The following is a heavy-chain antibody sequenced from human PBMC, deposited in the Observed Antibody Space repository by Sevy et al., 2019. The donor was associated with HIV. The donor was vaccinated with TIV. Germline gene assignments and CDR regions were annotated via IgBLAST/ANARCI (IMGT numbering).Heavy chain of an antibody. J-gene: IGHJ6*02. Sequence: GGSLRLSCAASGFTFSSYGMHWVRQAPGKGLEWVAVISYDGSNKYYADSVKGRFTISRENSKNTLYLQMNILRAEDTAVYYCAKRQQWLVHPYYYYGMDVWGQGTTVTVSS. CDR2: ISYDGSNK. CDR3: AKRQQWLVHPYYYYGMDV. CDR1: GFTFSSYG. V-gene: IGHV3-30*18. D-gene: IGHD6-19*01.